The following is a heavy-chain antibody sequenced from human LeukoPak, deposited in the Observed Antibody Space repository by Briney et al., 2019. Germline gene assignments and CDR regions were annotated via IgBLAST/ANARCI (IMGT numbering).Heavy chain of an antibody. Sequence: SETLSLTCNVSGGSMSSYYWSWIRQPPGKGLEWIGYIYYSGSTNYNPSLKSRVTISVDTSKNQFSLKLSSVTAADTAVYYCAGGAYYDFWSGYYTLRDYYYGMDVWGQGTTVTVSS. CDR2: IYYSGST. CDR1: GGSMSSYY. CDR3: AGGAYYDFWSGYYTLRDYYYGMDV. D-gene: IGHD3-3*01. V-gene: IGHV4-59*08. J-gene: IGHJ6*02.